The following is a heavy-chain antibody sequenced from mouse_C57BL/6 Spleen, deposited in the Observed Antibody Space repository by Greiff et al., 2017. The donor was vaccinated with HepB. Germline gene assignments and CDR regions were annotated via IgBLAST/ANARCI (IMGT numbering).Heavy chain of an antibody. Sequence: QVQLQQPGAELVMPGASVKLSCKASGYTFTSYWMHWVKQRPGQGLEWIGELDPSDSYTNYNQKFKGKSTLTVDKSSSTAYMQLSSLTSEDSAVYYCARGSITTVVSTPYSMAYWGQGTSVTVSS. CDR2: LDPSDSYT. CDR3: ARGSITTVVSTPYSMAY. J-gene: IGHJ4*01. CDR1: GYTFTSYW. D-gene: IGHD1-1*01. V-gene: IGHV1-69*01.